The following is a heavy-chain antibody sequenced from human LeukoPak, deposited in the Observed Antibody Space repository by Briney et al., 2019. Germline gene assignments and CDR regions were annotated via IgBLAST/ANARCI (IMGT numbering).Heavy chain of an antibody. J-gene: IGHJ4*02. D-gene: IGHD6-19*01. CDR3: ARDRDSSGWHVADY. Sequence: EASVKVSCKASGYTFSSYDITWVRQAPGQGLEWMGWISPNNGNTNYAQKFQGRVTMTTDTPTSTAYMEMRSLRSDDTAVYYCARDRDSSGWHVADYWGQGTLVTVSS. CDR1: GYTFSSYD. CDR2: ISPNNGNT. V-gene: IGHV1-18*01.